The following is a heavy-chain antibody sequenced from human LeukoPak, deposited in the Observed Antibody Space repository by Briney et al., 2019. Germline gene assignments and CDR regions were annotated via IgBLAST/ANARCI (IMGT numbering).Heavy chain of an antibody. CDR1: GFTFSSYE. J-gene: IGHJ4*02. CDR2: ISSSGSTI. V-gene: IGHV3-48*03. D-gene: IGHD4-23*01. CDR3: ARMVDYGGYAGPFDY. Sequence: PGGSLRLSCAASGFTFSSYEMNWVRQAPGKGLEWVSYISSSGSTIYYADSVKGRFTISRDNAKNSLYLQMDSLRAEDTAVYYCARMVDYGGYAGPFDYWGQGTLVSVSS.